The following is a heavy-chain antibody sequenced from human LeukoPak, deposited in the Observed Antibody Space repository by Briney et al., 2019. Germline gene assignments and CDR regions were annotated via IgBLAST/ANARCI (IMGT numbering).Heavy chain of an antibody. CDR1: GGTFSSFS. CDR3: ARAPGGYNTYFFDY. V-gene: IGHV1-69*04. Sequence: ASVKVSCKASGGTFSSFSINWVRQAPGQGLEWMGRIIPVLGIANYALKFQGRVTFTADRSATTAYMELRSLRSEDTAVYYCARAPGGYNTYFFDYWGQGTLVTVSS. D-gene: IGHD5-24*01. CDR2: IIPVLGIA. J-gene: IGHJ4*02.